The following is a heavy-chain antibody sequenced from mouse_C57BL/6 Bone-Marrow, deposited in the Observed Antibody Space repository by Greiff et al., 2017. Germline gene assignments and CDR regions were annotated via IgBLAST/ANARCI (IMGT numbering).Heavy chain of an antibody. Sequence: QVQLQQPGAELVKPGASVKLSCKASGYTFTSYWMHWVKQRPGQGLEWIGMIHPNSGSTNYNEKFKSKATLTVDKSSSTAYMQLSSLTSEDSAVYYCARRGDYGYDEGMDYWGQGTSVTVSS. D-gene: IGHD2-2*01. J-gene: IGHJ4*01. V-gene: IGHV1-64*01. CDR2: IHPNSGST. CDR3: ARRGDYGYDEGMDY. CDR1: GYTFTSYW.